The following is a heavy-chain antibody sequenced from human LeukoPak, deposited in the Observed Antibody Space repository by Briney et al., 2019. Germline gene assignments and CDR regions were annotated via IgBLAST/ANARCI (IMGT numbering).Heavy chain of an antibody. D-gene: IGHD2-8*01. CDR1: GFNFYDYG. CDR3: AREGIYCVNGVCYLDY. J-gene: IGHJ4*02. V-gene: IGHV3-20*04. CDR2: ISWNGGNT. Sequence: GGSLRLSCAASGFNFYDYGMSWVRQAPGKGLEWVSGISWNGGNTVYADSVKGGFTISRDNAKNSLFLQVNSLRADDTAFYYCAREGIYCVNGVCYLDYWGQGTLVTVSS.